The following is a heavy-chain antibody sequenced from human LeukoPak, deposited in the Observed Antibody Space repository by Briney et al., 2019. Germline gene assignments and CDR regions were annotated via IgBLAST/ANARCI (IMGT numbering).Heavy chain of an antibody. V-gene: IGHV4-59*01. CDR1: GDSISSYY. CDR3: ARGVNWIDP. CDR2: LSYSGTS. J-gene: IGHJ5*02. Sequence: SETLSLTCTVSGDSISSYYWSWIRQPPGKGLEWIGYLSYSGTSNYNPSLKSRLTISIDTSNNQFPLKLTSVTAADTAVYFCARGVNWIDPWGQGTLVTVSS. D-gene: IGHD6-6*01.